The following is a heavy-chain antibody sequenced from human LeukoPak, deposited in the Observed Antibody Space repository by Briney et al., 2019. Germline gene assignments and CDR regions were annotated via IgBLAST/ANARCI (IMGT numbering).Heavy chain of an antibody. J-gene: IGHJ4*02. CDR1: GFTFDDYG. CDR2: INWNGGRT. D-gene: IGHD2-15*01. V-gene: IGHV3-20*04. Sequence: RPGGSLRLSCAASGFTFDDYGMSWVRQAPGKGLEWVSGINWNGGRTGYADSVKGRFTISRDNAKNSLYLQMNSLRAEDTALYYCAREHCSGGSCRDDYWGQGTLVTVSS. CDR3: AREHCSGGSCRDDY.